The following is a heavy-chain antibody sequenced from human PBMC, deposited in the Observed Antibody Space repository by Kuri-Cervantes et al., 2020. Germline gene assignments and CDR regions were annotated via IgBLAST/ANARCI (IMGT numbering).Heavy chain of an antibody. D-gene: IGHD6-6*01. J-gene: IGHJ4*02. Sequence: GGSLRLSCAASGFTFSSYAMHWVRQAPGKGLEWVAVISYDGSNKYYADSVKGRFTISRENAKNSLYLQMNSLRAGDTAVYYCARTSSPDYFDYWGQGTLVTVSS. V-gene: IGHV3-30*14. CDR3: ARTSSPDYFDY. CDR2: ISYDGSNK. CDR1: GFTFSSYA.